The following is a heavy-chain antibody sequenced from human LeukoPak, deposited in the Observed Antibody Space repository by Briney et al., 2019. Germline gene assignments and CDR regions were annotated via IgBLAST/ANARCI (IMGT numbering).Heavy chain of an antibody. V-gene: IGHV4-30-4*08. D-gene: IGHD1-26*01. J-gene: IGHJ4*02. Sequence: SQTLSLTCTVSGDSTSSGDYYWSWIRQPPGKGLEWIGYIYYSGGTYYNPSLKSRVSISVDTSKNQFSLKLSSVTAADTAVYYCAREGVVGATTPFDHWGQGTLVTVSS. CDR3: AREGVVGATTPFDH. CDR1: GDSTSSGDYY. CDR2: IYYSGGT.